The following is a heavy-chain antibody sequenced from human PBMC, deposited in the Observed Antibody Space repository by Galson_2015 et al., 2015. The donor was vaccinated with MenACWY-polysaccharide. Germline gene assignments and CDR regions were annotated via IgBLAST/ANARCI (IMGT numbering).Heavy chain of an antibody. J-gene: IGHJ1*01. V-gene: IGHV3-21*01. D-gene: IGHD3-16*01. CDR3: ASESGGDNYFLSY. Sequence: SLRLSCAASGFTFSSIPMYWVRQAPGKGLEWVSSISGSSNVYYAASVKGRFSISRDNATNSVFLQMNSLRAEDTAVYYCASESGGDNYFLSYWGQGTLVTVSS. CDR1: GFTFSSIP. CDR2: ISGSSNV.